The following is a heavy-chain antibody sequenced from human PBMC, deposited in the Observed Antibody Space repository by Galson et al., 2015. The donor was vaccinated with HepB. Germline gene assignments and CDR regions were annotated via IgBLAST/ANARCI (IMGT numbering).Heavy chain of an antibody. CDR3: ARAGDARGIDY. J-gene: IGHJ4*02. Sequence: SETLSLTCAVYGGSFSGYYWSWIRQPPGKGLEWIGEINHSGSTNYNPSLKSRVTISVDTSKNQFSLKLSSVTAADTAVYYCARAGDARGIDYWGQGTLVTVSS. CDR2: INHSGST. V-gene: IGHV4-34*01. CDR1: GGSFSGYY. D-gene: IGHD3-10*01.